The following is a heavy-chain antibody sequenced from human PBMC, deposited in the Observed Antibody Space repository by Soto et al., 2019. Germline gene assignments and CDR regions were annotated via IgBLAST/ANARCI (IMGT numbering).Heavy chain of an antibody. V-gene: IGHV3-48*03. J-gene: IGHJ4*02. CDR2: ISSIGVAT. Sequence: EVQLVESGGGLVQPGGSLRLSCAGSGFTFSIHEMNWVRQAPGKGLEWVSYISSIGVATYYADSVKGRFTISRDNAKNSLYLQMNSLRAEGTAVYYCAREGRVGGIDYWGQGTPVTVSS. CDR3: AREGRVGGIDY. D-gene: IGHD6-19*01. CDR1: GFTFSIHE.